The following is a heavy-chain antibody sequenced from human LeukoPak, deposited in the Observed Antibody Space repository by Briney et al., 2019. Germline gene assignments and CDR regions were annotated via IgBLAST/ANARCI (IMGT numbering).Heavy chain of an antibody. CDR3: ARSGDFVVVPAAKNFDC. CDR1: GGSFSGYY. Sequence: PSETLSLTSAVYGGSFSGYYWSWIRQPPGKGLEWTGEINHSGSTNYNPSLKSRVTISVDTSKNQFSLKLSSVTGTATGVYYCARSGDFVVVPAAKNFDCWGQGTLVTVSS. CDR2: INHSGST. J-gene: IGHJ4*02. D-gene: IGHD2-2*01. V-gene: IGHV4-34*01.